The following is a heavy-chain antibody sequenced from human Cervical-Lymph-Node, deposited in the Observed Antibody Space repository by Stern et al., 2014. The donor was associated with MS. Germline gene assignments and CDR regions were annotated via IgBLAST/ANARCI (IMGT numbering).Heavy chain of an antibody. CDR3: ARGPRT. CDR2: MNSDSGDT. J-gene: IGHJ4*02. V-gene: IGHV1-8*01. D-gene: IGHD1-7*01. CDR1: GYTFSRYD. Sequence: QVQLVESGAEVVKPGASVKISCKASGYTFSRYDIHWVRRAAGQGLEWMGWMNSDSGDTGFAPKFQGRVTMTRDTSVNTAYLELQSLKSEDTAVYYCARGPRTWGRGTLVTVSS.